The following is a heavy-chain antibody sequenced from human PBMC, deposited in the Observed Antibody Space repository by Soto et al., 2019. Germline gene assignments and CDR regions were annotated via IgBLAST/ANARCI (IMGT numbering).Heavy chain of an antibody. CDR3: AAGIFRLRYFDWLLGGMDV. CDR2: IVVGSGNT. V-gene: IGHV1-58*01. D-gene: IGHD3-9*01. J-gene: IGHJ6*04. CDR1: GFTFTSSA. Sequence: SVKVSCKASGFTFTSSAVQWVRQARGQRLEWIGWIVVGSGNTNYAQKFQERVTITRDMSTSTAYMELSSLRSEDTAVYYCAAGIFRLRYFDWLLGGMDVWGKGTTVTVSS.